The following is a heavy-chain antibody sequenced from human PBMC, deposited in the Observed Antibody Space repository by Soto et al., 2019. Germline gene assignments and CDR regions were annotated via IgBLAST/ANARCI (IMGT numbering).Heavy chain of an antibody. Sequence: PGGSLRLSCAASGFTFSSYAMSWVRQAPGKGLEWVSAISGSGGSTYYADSVKGRFTISRDNSKNTLYLQMNSLRAEDTAVYYCAKVRSSSWYVNYFDYWGQGTLVTVSS. CDR1: GFTFSSYA. CDR3: AKVRSSSWYVNYFDY. V-gene: IGHV3-23*01. CDR2: ISGSGGST. J-gene: IGHJ4*02. D-gene: IGHD6-13*01.